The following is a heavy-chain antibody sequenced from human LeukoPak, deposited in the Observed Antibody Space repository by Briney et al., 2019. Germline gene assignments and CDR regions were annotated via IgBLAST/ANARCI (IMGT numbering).Heavy chain of an antibody. J-gene: IGHJ4*02. CDR1: GLPFNTLG. Sequence: GRSLRLSCVLSGLPFNTLGMPWVRQAPGKGLEWVAVIWYDGRNKYYADSVKGRFTISRDDSKNTLFLQMNSLRVEDTAVYYCATDGPPEEVVSATFDYWGRGALVTVSS. CDR3: ATDGPPEEVVSATFDY. CDR2: IWYDGRNK. V-gene: IGHV3-33*01. D-gene: IGHD2-15*01.